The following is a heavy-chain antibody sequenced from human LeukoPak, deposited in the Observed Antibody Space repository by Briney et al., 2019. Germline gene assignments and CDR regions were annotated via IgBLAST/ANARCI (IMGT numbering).Heavy chain of an antibody. D-gene: IGHD3-16*01. CDR3: ARGNGYPFDY. CDR1: GDSLSSNSAT. CDR2: TYYRSKWYN. Sequence: KISQTLSLTCAISGDSLSSNSATWNWVRQSPSRGLEWLGRTYYRSKWYNDYTVSVKGRVTINPDASKKQFSLQLNSVTPEDTAMYYCARGNGYPFDYWGQGTLVTVSS. J-gene: IGHJ4*02. V-gene: IGHV6-1*01.